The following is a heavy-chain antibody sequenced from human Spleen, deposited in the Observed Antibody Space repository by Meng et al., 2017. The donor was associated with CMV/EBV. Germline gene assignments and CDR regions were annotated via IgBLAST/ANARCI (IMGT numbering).Heavy chain of an antibody. CDR3: ANLPSLRFLEWLFFDY. D-gene: IGHD3-3*01. V-gene: IGHV3-7*03. CDR2: INQDQSQT. CDR1: EFTFSSLW. Sequence: GESLKISCAASEFTFSSLWMTWVRQAPGKGLEWVANINQDQSQTNYVDSVRGRFTISRDNSNNTLYLQMNSLRAEDTAVYYCANLPSLRFLEWLFFDYWGQGTLVTVSS. J-gene: IGHJ4*02.